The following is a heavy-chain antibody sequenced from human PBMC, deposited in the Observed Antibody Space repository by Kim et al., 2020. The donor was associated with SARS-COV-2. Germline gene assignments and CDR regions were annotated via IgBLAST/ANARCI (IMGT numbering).Heavy chain of an antibody. J-gene: IGHJ3*02. CDR1: GGSFSGYY. V-gene: IGHV4-34*01. D-gene: IGHD2-2*01. Sequence: SETLSLTCAVYGGSFSGYYWSWIRQPPGKGLEWIGEINHSGSTNYNPSLKSRVTISVDTSKNQFSLKLSSVTAADTAVYYCARRRDIVVVPAASSTVTNAFDIWGQGTMVTVSS. CDR2: INHSGST. CDR3: ARRRDIVVVPAASSTVTNAFDI.